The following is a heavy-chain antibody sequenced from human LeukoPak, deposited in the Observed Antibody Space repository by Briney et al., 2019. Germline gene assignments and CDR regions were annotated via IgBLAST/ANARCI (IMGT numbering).Heavy chain of an antibody. D-gene: IGHD1-1*01. V-gene: IGHV4-4*07. Sequence: SETLSLTCTVSGGSISSYYWGWIRQPAGKELEWIGGIYTSGSTNYNPSLKSRVTMSVDTSTNPFSLKLSSVTAADTAVYYCARGLATGWFDRCSQGTLVTVSS. CDR1: GGSISSYY. CDR2: IYTSGST. J-gene: IGHJ5*02. CDR3: ARGLATGWFDR.